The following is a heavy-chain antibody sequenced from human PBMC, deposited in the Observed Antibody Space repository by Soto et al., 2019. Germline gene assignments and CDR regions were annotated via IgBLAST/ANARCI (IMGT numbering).Heavy chain of an antibody. CDR3: ARGAYYDFWSGYWYYFDY. Sequence: QVQLVQSGAEVKKPGASVKVSCKASGYTFTGYYMHWVRQAPGQGLEWMGWINPNSGGTNYAQKFQRWVTMTRDTSISTAYMELSRLRSDDTAVYYCARGAYYDFWSGYWYYFDYWGQGTLVTVSS. CDR1: GYTFTGYY. D-gene: IGHD3-3*01. J-gene: IGHJ4*02. CDR2: INPNSGGT. V-gene: IGHV1-2*04.